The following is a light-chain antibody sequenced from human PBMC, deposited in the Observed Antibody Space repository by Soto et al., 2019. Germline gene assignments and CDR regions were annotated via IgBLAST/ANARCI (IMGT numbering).Light chain of an antibody. CDR1: QSISSW. CDR2: KAS. J-gene: IGKJ2*01. Sequence: DIQMTQSPSTLSASVADRVTITCRASQSISSWLAWYQQKPGKAPKLLIYKASSLESGGPSRFSGSGSGTEFTLTISSLQPDDFASYYCQQYNSYSRNTFGQGTKLEIK. CDR3: QQYNSYSRNT. V-gene: IGKV1-5*03.